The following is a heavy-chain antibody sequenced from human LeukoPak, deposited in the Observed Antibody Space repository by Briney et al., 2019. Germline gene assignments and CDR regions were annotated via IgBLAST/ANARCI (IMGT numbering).Heavy chain of an antibody. CDR1: GGSISSSSDY. CDR2: IYYSGSP. Sequence: SETLSLTCTASGGSISSSSDYWGWIRQPPGKGLEWIGSIYYSGSPYYNPSLKSRVTISVDTSKKQFSLKLSSVTAADTAVYYCARHVGFITMVRGVINNNWFDPWGQGTLVTVSS. V-gene: IGHV4-39*01. CDR3: ARHVGFITMVRGVINNNWFDP. D-gene: IGHD3-10*01. J-gene: IGHJ5*02.